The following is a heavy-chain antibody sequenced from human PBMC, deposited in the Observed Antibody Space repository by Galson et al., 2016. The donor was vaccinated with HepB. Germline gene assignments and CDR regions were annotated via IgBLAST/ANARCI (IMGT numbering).Heavy chain of an antibody. V-gene: IGHV6-1*01. CDR1: GDSVSSHSAT. D-gene: IGHD6-6*01. J-gene: IGHJ6*02. CDR3: ARQYSSSSFYYGMDV. Sequence: CAISGDSVSSHSATWNWIRQSPSRGLEWLGRTYYRSKWYNDYAVSVKSRVTINPDTSTNQFSLHLHSVTPEDTAVYYWARQYSSSSFYYGMDVWGQGTTVTVSS. CDR2: TYYRSKWYN.